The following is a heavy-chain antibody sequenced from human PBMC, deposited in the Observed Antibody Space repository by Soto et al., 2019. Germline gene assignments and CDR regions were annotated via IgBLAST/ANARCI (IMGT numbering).Heavy chain of an antibody. CDR1: GYTFTSYG. V-gene: IGHV1-18*04. Sequence: QVHLVQSGAEVKKPGASVKVSCKASGYTFTSYGISWVRQAPGQGLEWMGWISAYNGNTNYAQKLQGRVTMTTDTSTSTADMELRRLRSDDTAVYYCTRKAAAPPWGFDPWGQGTLVTVSS. CDR2: ISAYNGNT. J-gene: IGHJ5*02. CDR3: TRKAAAPPWGFDP. D-gene: IGHD6-13*01.